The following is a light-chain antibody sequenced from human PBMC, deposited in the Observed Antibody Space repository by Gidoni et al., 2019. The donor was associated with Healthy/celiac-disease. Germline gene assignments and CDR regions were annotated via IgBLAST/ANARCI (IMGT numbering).Light chain of an antibody. V-gene: IGLV3-21*02. CDR2: DDS. J-gene: IGLJ1*01. CDR3: QVWDSSSDHDV. CDR1: NMGSKS. Sequence: SYVLTQPPSVSVAPGQTARITCCGNNMGSKSVHWYQQKPGQAPVLVVYDDSDRPSGSPERFSGSNSGNTATLTISRVEAGDEADYYCQVWDSSSDHDVFGTGTKVTVL.